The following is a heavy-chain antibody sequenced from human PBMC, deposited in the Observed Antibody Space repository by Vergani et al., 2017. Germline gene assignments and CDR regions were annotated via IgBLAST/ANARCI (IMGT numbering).Heavy chain of an antibody. CDR1: GGTFSSYA. Sequence: QVQLVQSGAEVKKPGSSVKVSCKASGGTFSSYAISWVRQAPGQGLEWMGWINTNTGNPTYAQGFTGRFVFSLDTSVSTAYLQISSLKAEDTAVYYCARGRRERAHSSGWYGNYWGQGTLVTVSS. CDR2: INTNTGNP. D-gene: IGHD6-19*01. CDR3: ARGRRERAHSSGWYGNY. V-gene: IGHV7-4-1*02. J-gene: IGHJ4*02.